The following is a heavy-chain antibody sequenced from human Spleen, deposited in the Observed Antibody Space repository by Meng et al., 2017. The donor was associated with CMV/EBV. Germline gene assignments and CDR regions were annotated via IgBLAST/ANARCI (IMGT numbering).Heavy chain of an antibody. CDR3: ARRPAGPFWYFDL. D-gene: IGHD6-13*01. Sequence: CAVSGFNVSNNYLTWVRQAPGKGLEWVSLIYSGGSTYYADSVKGRFSISRDNSKNTVYLQMKSLRAEDTAVYYCARRPAGPFWYFDLWGRGTLVTVSS. J-gene: IGHJ2*01. CDR2: IYSGGST. V-gene: IGHV3-53*01. CDR1: GFNVSNNY.